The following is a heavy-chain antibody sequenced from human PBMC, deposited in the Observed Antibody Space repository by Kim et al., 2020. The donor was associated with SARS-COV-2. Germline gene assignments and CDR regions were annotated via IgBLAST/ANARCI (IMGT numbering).Heavy chain of an antibody. Sequence: GGSLRLSCAASGFTFSSYWMHWVRQAPGKVLVWVSRISPDGSSTSYADSVKGRFTISRDNAKNTLYLQMNSLRAEDTAMYYCALTGNTAYWGQGTLVTVS. CDR1: GFTFSSYW. CDR2: ISPDGSST. V-gene: IGHV3-74*01. D-gene: IGHD1-7*01. CDR3: ALTGNTAY. J-gene: IGHJ4*02.